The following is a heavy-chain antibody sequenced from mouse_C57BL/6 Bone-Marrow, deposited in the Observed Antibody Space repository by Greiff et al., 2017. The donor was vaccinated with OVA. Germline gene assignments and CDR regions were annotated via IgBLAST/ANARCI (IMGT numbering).Heavy chain of an antibody. CDR3: ASDPAWGFAY. D-gene: IGHD4-1*01. V-gene: IGHV1-58*01. CDR1: GYTFTSYG. J-gene: IGHJ3*01. Sequence: EVKVVESGAELVRPGSSVKMSCKTSGYTFTSYGINWVKQRPGQGLEWIGYIYIGNGYTEYNEKFKGKATLTSDTSSSTAYMQLSSLTSEDSAIYLYASDPAWGFAYWGQGTLVTVSA. CDR2: IYIGNGYT.